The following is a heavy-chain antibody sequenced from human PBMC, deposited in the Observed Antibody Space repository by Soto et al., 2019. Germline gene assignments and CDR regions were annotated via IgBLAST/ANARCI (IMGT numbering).Heavy chain of an antibody. CDR1: GGTFSSYA. CDR2: IIPIFGTA. D-gene: IGHD3-22*01. Sequence: SVKVSCKASGGTFSSYAISWVRQAPGQGLEWMGGIIPIFGTANYAQKFQGRVTITADESTSTAYMELSSLRSEDTAVYYCARDIRVYYYDSSGYYYPVPDAFDIWGQGTMVTVSS. V-gene: IGHV1-69*13. J-gene: IGHJ3*02. CDR3: ARDIRVYYYDSSGYYYPVPDAFDI.